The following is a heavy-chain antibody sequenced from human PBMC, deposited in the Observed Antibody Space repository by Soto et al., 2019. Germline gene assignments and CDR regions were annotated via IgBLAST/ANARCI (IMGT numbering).Heavy chain of an antibody. J-gene: IGHJ3*02. Sequence: KSSETLSLTCTVSGGSIISSSYYLGGIRQRPGRGLEWIGSIYYSGSTYYNPSLKSRVTISVDTSKNQFSLKLSSVTAADTAVYYCVTVSSGWYRTRVVGAFDIWGQGTMVTVSS. CDR1: GGSIISSSYY. V-gene: IGHV4-39*01. CDR2: IYYSGST. CDR3: VTVSSGWYRTRVVGAFDI. D-gene: IGHD6-19*01.